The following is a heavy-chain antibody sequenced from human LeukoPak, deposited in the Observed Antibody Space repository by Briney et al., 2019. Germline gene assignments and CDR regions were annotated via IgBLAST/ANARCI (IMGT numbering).Heavy chain of an antibody. CDR1: GFTFSDYN. CDR2: IYYTGST. CDR3: ARLNGNFQNFYDY. D-gene: IGHD1-7*01. J-gene: IGHJ4*02. V-gene: IGHV4-59*12. Sequence: GSLRLSCAASGFTFSDYNMSWIRQPPGKGLDWIAYIYYTGSTYYNPSLKSRVTISLDTSKNQFSLKLTSVTAADTAVYYCARLNGNFQNFYDYWGQGTLVTVSS.